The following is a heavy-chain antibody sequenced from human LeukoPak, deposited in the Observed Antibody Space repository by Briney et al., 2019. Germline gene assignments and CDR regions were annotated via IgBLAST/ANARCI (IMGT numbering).Heavy chain of an antibody. CDR2: ISYDGTNK. V-gene: IGHV3-30*18. CDR3: AKFWTGVAATPAY. Sequence: PGGSLRLSCAASGFTFSRYGMHWVRQAPGKGLEWVAVISYDGTNKYYADSVKGRFTISRDNSKNKLYLQMNSLRTDDTAVYYCAKFWTGVAATPAYWGQGTLVTVSS. J-gene: IGHJ4*02. CDR1: GFTFSRYG. D-gene: IGHD2-15*01.